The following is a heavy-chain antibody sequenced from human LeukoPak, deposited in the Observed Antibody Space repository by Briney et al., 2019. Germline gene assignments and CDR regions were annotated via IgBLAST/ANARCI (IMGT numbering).Heavy chain of an antibody. Sequence: SETLSLTCTVSGGSISSGGYYWSWIRQHPGKGLEWIGYIYYSGSTYYNPSLKSRVTISVDTSKNQFSLKLSSVTAADTAVYYCASTNMVRGAPVDYRGQGTLVTVSS. J-gene: IGHJ4*02. V-gene: IGHV4-31*03. D-gene: IGHD3-10*01. CDR1: GGSISSGGYY. CDR2: IYYSGST. CDR3: ASTNMVRGAPVDY.